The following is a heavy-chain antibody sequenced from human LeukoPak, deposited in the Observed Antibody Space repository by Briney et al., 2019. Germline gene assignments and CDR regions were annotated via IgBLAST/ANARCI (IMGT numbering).Heavy chain of an antibody. D-gene: IGHD3-10*01. V-gene: IGHV1-18*01. CDR2: ISAYNGNT. J-gene: IGHJ3*02. Sequence: GASVKVSCKASGYTFTSYGISWVRQARGQGLEWMGWISAYNGNTNYAQKLQGRVTMTTDTSTSTAYMELRSLRSDDTAVYYCASRVSDYGSGSFESDAFDIWGQGTMVTVSS. CDR1: GYTFTSYG. CDR3: ASRVSDYGSGSFESDAFDI.